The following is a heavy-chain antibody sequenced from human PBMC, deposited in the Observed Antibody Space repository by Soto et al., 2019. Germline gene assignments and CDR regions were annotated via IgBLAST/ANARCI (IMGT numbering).Heavy chain of an antibody. CDR2: ISYDGSNK. D-gene: IGHD6-19*01. CDR1: GFTFSSYA. J-gene: IGHJ4*02. CDR3: ARDKEYSSGWYEMDY. V-gene: IGHV3-30-3*01. Sequence: QVQLVESGGGVVQPGRSLRLSCAASGFTFSSYAMHWVRQAPGKGLEWVAVISYDGSNKYYADSVKGRFTISRDNSKNTLYLQMNSLRAEDTAVYYCARDKEYSSGWYEMDYRGQGTLVTVSS.